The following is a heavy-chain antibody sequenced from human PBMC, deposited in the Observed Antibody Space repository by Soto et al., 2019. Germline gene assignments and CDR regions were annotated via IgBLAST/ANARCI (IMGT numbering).Heavy chain of an antibody. CDR1: GYTFTTYG. V-gene: IGHV1-18*04. Sequence: QVQLVQSGAELKKPGASVNVSRKAPGYTFTTYGISWVRQAPGQGLEWMGWINAYNGDTRFAHKFHGRVTLTTDASRSTVYMELKNLRSDDTAVYYCARDLLAWGQGTMVTVSS. CDR3: ARDLLA. J-gene: IGHJ3*01. CDR2: INAYNGDT.